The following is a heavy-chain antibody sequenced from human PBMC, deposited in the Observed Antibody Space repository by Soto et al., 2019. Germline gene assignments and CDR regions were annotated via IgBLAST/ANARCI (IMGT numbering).Heavy chain of an antibody. D-gene: IGHD5-18*01. Sequence: ASVKVSFTASGYTFPSYGISCVRQAPGQGLEWMGWISAYNGNTNYAQKLQGRVTMTTDTSTSTAYMELRSLRSDDTAVYYCARDPGGQLWFSYYYGMDVWGQGTPVTVSS. V-gene: IGHV1-18*01. CDR3: ARDPGGQLWFSYYYGMDV. J-gene: IGHJ6*02. CDR1: GYTFPSYG. CDR2: ISAYNGNT.